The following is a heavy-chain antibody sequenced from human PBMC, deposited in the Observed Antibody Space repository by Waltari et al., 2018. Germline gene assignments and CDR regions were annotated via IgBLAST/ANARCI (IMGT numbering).Heavy chain of an antibody. CDR1: GDTFNRYA. D-gene: IGHD6-13*01. CDR3: ALSPQQLLAFDF. J-gene: IGHJ3*01. CDR2: IVPVLQMT. Sequence: QVQVMQSGAEMKQPGSSVKVSCTVYGDTFNRYAFSWVRQAPGQGLEWMGRIVPVLQMTNYAQRFRGRITLTASTSATTAFMDLSGLRSEDTAVYYCALSPQQLLAFDFWGQGTMVTVSS. V-gene: IGHV1-69*04.